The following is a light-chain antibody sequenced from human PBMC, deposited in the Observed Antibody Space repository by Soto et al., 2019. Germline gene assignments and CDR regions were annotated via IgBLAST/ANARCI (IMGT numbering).Light chain of an antibody. CDR2: EVS. CDR1: SSDVGGYNF. CDR3: SSYAGSNFVV. Sequence: QSVLTQPPSAPGSPGQSVTISCTGTSSDVGGYNFVSWYQQHPGKAPKLVIYEVSKRPSGVPDRFSGSKSGNTASLTVSGLQAEDEADYYCSSYAGSNFVVFGGGTQLTVL. J-gene: IGLJ2*01. V-gene: IGLV2-8*01.